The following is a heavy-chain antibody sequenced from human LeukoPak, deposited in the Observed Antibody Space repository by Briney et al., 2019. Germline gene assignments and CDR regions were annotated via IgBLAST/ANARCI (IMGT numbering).Heavy chain of an antibody. Sequence: SETLSLTCTVSGGSISSYYWSWIRQPPGKGLEWIGYIYYSGSTNYNPSLKSRVTISVDTSKNQFSLKLSSVTAADTAVYYCARGLGDSSSWYGAYYYMDVWGKGTTVTVSS. CDR3: ARGLGDSSSWYGAYYYMDV. D-gene: IGHD6-13*01. CDR1: GGSISSYY. CDR2: IYYSGST. V-gene: IGHV4-59*01. J-gene: IGHJ6*03.